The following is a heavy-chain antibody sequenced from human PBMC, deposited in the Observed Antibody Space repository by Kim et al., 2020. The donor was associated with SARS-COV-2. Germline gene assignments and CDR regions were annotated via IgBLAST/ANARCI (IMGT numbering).Heavy chain of an antibody. D-gene: IGHD3-10*01. Sequence: GESLKISCKGSGYSFTSYWISWVRQMPGKGLEWMGRIDPSDSYTNYSPSFQGHVTISADKSISTAYLQWSSLKASDTAMYYCARYPVITMVRGVEINGMDVWGQGTRVTVSS. CDR3: ARYPVITMVRGVEINGMDV. J-gene: IGHJ6*02. CDR1: GYSFTSYW. CDR2: IDPSDSYT. V-gene: IGHV5-10-1*01.